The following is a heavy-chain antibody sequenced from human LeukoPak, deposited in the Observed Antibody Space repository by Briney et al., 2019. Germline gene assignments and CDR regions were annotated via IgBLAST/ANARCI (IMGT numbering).Heavy chain of an antibody. J-gene: IGHJ4*02. D-gene: IGHD3-22*01. V-gene: IGHV5-51*01. CDR1: GYSFTSYW. CDR3: ARLRDSSGYYSDY. Sequence: GESLKISCKGSGYSFTSYWIGWVRQIPGKGLGWMGIIYPGDSDTRYSPSFQGQVTITADKSINTAYLQWSSLKASDTAMYYCARLRDSSGYYSDYWGQGTLVTVSS. CDR2: IYPGDSDT.